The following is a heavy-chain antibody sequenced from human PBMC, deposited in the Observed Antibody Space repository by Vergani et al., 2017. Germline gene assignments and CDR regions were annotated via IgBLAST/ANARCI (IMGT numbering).Heavy chain of an antibody. J-gene: IGHJ3*02. CDR1: XFPFSXXX. Sequence: EVQLVESGGGLLQPAGSLTLSXSXXXFPFSXXXLXSLPLPPPHSLVLVSSITTSSSFMYYADSVKGRFTISRDNAKNSLYLQMNSLRAEDTAVYYCERDLGYDYVWGSYRHDAFYIWGQGTMVTVSS. D-gene: IGHD3-16*02. CDR3: ERDLGYDYVWGSYRHDAFYI. CDR2: ITTSSSFM. V-gene: IGHV3-21*01.